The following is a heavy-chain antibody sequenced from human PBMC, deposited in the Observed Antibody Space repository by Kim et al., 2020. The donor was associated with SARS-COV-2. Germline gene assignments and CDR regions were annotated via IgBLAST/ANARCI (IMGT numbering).Heavy chain of an antibody. D-gene: IGHD5-12*01. J-gene: IGHJ6*03. CDR3: ARDHIVATIFNYYYYMNV. CDR2: INHSGST. V-gene: IGHV4-34*01. Sequence: SETLSLTCAVYGGSFSGYYWSWIRQPPGKGLEWIGEINHSGSTNYNPSLKSRVTISVDTSKNQFSLKLSSVTAAGTAVYYCARDHIVATIFNYYYYMNVWGKGTTVTVSS. CDR1: GGSFSGYY.